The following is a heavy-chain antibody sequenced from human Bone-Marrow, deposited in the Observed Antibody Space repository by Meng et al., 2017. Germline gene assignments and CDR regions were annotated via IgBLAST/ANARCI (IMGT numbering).Heavy chain of an antibody. V-gene: IGHV4-4*02. J-gene: IGHJ4*02. D-gene: IGHD6-13*01. Sequence: QVELQESGSGLVKASETQSLTCALPGDSISRSNWGSWVRQPPGKGLEWIGEIYHSGNTNYNASLKSQVTLSIDKSKNQFSLKLSSVTAADTAVYYCARKAVAGNFDYWGQGTLVTVSS. CDR1: GDSISRSNW. CDR3: ARKAVAGNFDY. CDR2: IYHSGNT.